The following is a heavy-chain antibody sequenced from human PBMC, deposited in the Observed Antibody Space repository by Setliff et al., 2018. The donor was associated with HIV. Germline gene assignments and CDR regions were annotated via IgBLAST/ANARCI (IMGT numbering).Heavy chain of an antibody. CDR2: ISYSGSP. J-gene: IGHJ4*02. CDR1: GGPISSHY. Sequence: PSETLSLTCTVSGGPISSHYWSWIRQPPGKGLEWIGFISYSGSPNSNPSLKSRVTISVDTSKNQFSLKLSSVTAADTAVYYCARGFLSIFGVVSYFDYWGQGTLVTVSS. CDR3: ARGFLSIFGVVSYFDY. V-gene: IGHV4-59*11. D-gene: IGHD3-3*01.